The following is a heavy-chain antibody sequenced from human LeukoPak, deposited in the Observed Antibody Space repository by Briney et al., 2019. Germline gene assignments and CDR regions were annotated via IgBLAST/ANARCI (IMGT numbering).Heavy chain of an antibody. J-gene: IGHJ4*02. CDR3: ARGITWIQLWLAPYYFDY. Sequence: SETLSLTCDISRGFFSGYYWGWIRQPPGKGLEWIGDINDSGTTKYNPSLKSRVTISVDTSKNQFSLKLSSVTAADTAVYYCARGITWIQLWLAPYYFDYWGQGTLVTVSS. D-gene: IGHD5-18*01. CDR1: RGFFSGYY. V-gene: IGHV4-34*01. CDR2: INDSGTT.